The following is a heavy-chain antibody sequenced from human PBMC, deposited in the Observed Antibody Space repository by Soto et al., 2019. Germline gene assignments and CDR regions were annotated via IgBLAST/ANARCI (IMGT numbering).Heavy chain of an antibody. CDR2: IIPIFGTA. Sequence: SVKVSCKASGPTFSSYAISWVRQAPGQGLEWMGGIIPIFGTANYAQKFQGRVTITADESTSTAYMELSSLRSEDTAVFYCARDPLERLRYYYGMDVWGQGTTVTVSS. CDR3: ARDPLERLRYYYGMDV. CDR1: GPTFSSYA. D-gene: IGHD1-1*01. V-gene: IGHV1-69*13. J-gene: IGHJ6*02.